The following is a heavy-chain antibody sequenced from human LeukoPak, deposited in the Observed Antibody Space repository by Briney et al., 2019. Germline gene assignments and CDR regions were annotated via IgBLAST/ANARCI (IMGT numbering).Heavy chain of an antibody. CDR2: INHSGST. D-gene: IGHD6-19*01. V-gene: IGHV4-39*07. CDR1: GGSISSGGSY. Sequence: PSETLSLTCTVSGGSISSGGSYWSWIRQPPGKGLEWIGEINHSGSTNYNPSLKSRVTISVDTSKNQFSLKLSSVTAADTAVYYCARGGYSSGWYVGYWGQGTLVTVSS. CDR3: ARGGYSSGWYVGY. J-gene: IGHJ4*02.